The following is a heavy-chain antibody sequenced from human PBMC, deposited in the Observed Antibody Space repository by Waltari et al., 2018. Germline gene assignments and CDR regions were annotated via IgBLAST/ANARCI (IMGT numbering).Heavy chain of an antibody. D-gene: IGHD2-2*01. CDR2: IYYSGST. CDR3: ARDFLDQGAFDI. Sequence: QLQLQESGPGLVKPSETLSLTCTGSGGSISSSSYYWGWSRQPPGKGLEWIGSIYYSGSTYYNPSLKSRVTISVDTSKNQFSLKLSSVTAADTAVYYCARDFLDQGAFDIWGQGTMVTVSS. V-gene: IGHV4-39*07. J-gene: IGHJ3*02. CDR1: GGSISSSSYY.